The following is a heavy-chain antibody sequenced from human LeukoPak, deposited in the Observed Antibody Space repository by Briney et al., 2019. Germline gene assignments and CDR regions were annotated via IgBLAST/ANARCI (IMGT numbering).Heavy chain of an antibody. J-gene: IGHJ6*03. D-gene: IGHD1-1*01. Sequence: SVKVSCKASGGTFSSYAISWVRQAPGQGLEWMGGIIPIFGTANYAQKFQGRVTITTDESTSTAYMELSSLRSEDTAVYYCAVGACTTGTAHYYYYMDVWGKGTRVTVSS. CDR3: AVGACTTGTAHYYYYMDV. CDR1: GGTFSSYA. V-gene: IGHV1-69*05. CDR2: IIPIFGTA.